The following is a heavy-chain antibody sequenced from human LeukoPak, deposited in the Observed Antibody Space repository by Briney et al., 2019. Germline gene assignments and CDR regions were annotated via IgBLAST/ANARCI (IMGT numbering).Heavy chain of an antibody. CDR1: GYTFTSYG. V-gene: IGHV1-18*01. J-gene: IGHJ6*03. D-gene: IGHD3-3*01. CDR2: ISAYNGNT. CDR3: ARAIFGVVIADYYYMDV. Sequence: ASVKVSCKASGYTFTSYGISWVRQAPGQGLEWMGWISAYNGNTNYAQKLQGRVTMTTDTSTSTAYMELRSLRSDDTAVYYCARAIFGVVIADYYYMDVWGKGTTATVSS.